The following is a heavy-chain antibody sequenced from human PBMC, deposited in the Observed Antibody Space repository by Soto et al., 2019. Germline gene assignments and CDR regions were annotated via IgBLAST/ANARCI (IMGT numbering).Heavy chain of an antibody. CDR1: GFTFSSYA. Sequence: VGSLRLSCAASGFTFSSYAMSWVRQAPGKGLEWVSAISGSGGSTYYADSVKGRFTISRDNSKNTLYLQMNSLRAEDTAVYYCAKDRGPRGIEMATFYYWGQGTLVTVSS. V-gene: IGHV3-23*01. CDR2: ISGSGGST. D-gene: IGHD5-12*01. J-gene: IGHJ4*02. CDR3: AKDRGPRGIEMATFYY.